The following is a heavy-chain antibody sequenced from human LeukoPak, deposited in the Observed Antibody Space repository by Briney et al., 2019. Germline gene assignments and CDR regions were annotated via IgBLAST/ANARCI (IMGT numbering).Heavy chain of an antibody. J-gene: IGHJ4*02. CDR2: ISGSGGST. D-gene: IGHD3-10*01. V-gene: IGHV3-23*01. CDR3: AKGGYYYGSGSYVY. CDR1: GFTFSSYA. Sequence: GGSLRLSCAASGFTFSSYAMSWVRQAPGKGLEWVSAISGSGGSTHYADSVKGRFTISRDNSKNTLYLQMNSLRAEDTAVYYCAKGGYYYGSGSYVYWGQGTLVTVSS.